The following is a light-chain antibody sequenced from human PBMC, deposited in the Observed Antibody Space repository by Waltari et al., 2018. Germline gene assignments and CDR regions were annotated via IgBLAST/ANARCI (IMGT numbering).Light chain of an antibody. CDR3: SSYANSDTWV. J-gene: IGLJ3*02. CDR1: SSYVGSHNY. CDR2: DVD. Sequence: QSALTQPASVSGSPGQSITISCTGTSSYVGSHNYVSWYQQNPGNAPKLLISDVDKRPSGVSFRFSGSKSGNTASLTISGLQPEYEADYYCSSYANSDTWVFGGGTKLTVL. V-gene: IGLV2-14*03.